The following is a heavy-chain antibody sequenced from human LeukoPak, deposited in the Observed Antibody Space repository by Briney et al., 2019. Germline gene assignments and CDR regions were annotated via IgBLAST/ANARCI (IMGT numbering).Heavy chain of an antibody. CDR3: ARERQVVYYFDN. CDR2: IYYSGSS. D-gene: IGHD2-15*01. V-gene: IGHV4-31*02. Sequence: SQTLSLTCTVSGGSISSGFYWSWIRQPPGKGLEWIGYIYYSGSSYYNPSLKGRVIISVDTSKNQFSLNLKSVTAADTAVHYCARERQVVYYFDNWGQGTLVTVSS. J-gene: IGHJ4*02. CDR1: GGSISSGFY.